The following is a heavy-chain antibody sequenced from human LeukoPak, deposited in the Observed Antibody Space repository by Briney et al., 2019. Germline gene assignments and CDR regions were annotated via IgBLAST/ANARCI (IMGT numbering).Heavy chain of an antibody. D-gene: IGHD5-12*01. CDR1: GGSISSYY. J-gene: IGHJ4*02. CDR3: ARGVRLRYYFDY. CDR2: IYYSGST. Sequence: SETLSLTCTVSGGSISSYYWSWIRQPPGKGLEWIGYIYYSGSTNYNPSLKSRVTISVDTSKNQFSLKLSSVTAADTAVYYCARGVRLRYYFDYWGQGTLVTVSS. V-gene: IGHV4-59*12.